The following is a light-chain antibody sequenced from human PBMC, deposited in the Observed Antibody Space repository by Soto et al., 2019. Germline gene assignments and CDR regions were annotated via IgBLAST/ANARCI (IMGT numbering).Light chain of an antibody. CDR1: QIVSSN. Sequence: EIVMTQSPAILSVSPGERATLSCRASQIVSSNLAWYQQKPGQAPRLLIYGASTRATGIPARFSGSGSGTEFTLTISSRQSEDFAVYYCQQDNNWPLTFGGGTKVEIK. CDR2: GAS. J-gene: IGKJ4*01. CDR3: QQDNNWPLT. V-gene: IGKV3-15*01.